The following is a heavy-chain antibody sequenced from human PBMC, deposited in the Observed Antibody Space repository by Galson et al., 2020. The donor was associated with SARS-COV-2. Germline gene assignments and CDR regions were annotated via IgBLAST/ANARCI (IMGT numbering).Heavy chain of an antibody. CDR1: GFTFSSYG. V-gene: IGHV3-30*18. CDR2: ISYDGSTK. J-gene: IGHJ4*02. CDR3: AKDKNYYDSSGYYHLFDY. Sequence: GGSLRLSCAASGFTFSSYGMHWARQAPGKGLEWVAVISYDGSTKYYADSVKGRFTISRDNSKNTLYLQMNSLRAEDTAVYYCAKDKNYYDSSGYYHLFDYWGQGTLVTVSS. D-gene: IGHD3-22*01.